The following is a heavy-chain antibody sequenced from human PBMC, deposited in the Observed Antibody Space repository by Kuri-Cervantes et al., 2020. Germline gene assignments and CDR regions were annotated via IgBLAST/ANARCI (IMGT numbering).Heavy chain of an antibody. CDR1: GFTFSSYG. Sequence: GGSLRLSCAASGFTFSSYGMHWVRQAPGKGLEWVAVISYDGSNKYYADSVKGRFTISRANSKNTLYLQMNSLRAEDTAVYYCAKARGYYYDSSGDWGQGTMVTVSS. J-gene: IGHJ3*01. CDR3: AKARGYYYDSSGD. CDR2: ISYDGSNK. D-gene: IGHD3-22*01. V-gene: IGHV3-30*18.